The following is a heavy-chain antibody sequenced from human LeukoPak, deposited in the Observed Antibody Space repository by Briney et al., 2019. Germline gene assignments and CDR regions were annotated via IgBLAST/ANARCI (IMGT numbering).Heavy chain of an antibody. CDR3: ARDPSVVVTAMPFDY. CDR2: ISAYNCNT. J-gene: IGHJ4*02. CDR1: GYTFTSYG. D-gene: IGHD2-21*02. V-gene: IGHV1-18*01. Sequence: ASVKVSCKASGYTFTSYGFSWVRQAPGQGVAGMGWISAYNCNTNYAQKLQCRVTMTTDTSTSTAYMELRSLRSDDTAVYYCARDPSVVVTAMPFDYWGQGTLVTVSS.